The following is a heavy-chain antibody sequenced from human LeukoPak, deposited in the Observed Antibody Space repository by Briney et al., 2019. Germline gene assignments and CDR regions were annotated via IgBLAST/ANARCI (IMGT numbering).Heavy chain of an antibody. CDR1: GYTFTSYY. V-gene: IGHV1-46*01. D-gene: IGHD2-15*01. Sequence: ASVTVSCKASGYTFTSYYMHWVRQAPGQGLERMGIINPSGGSTSYAQKFQGRVTMTRDTSTSTVYMELSSLRSEDTAVYYCAIQVVVAATWSSPFDYWGQGTLVTVSS. CDR3: AIQVVVAATWSSPFDY. CDR2: INPSGGST. J-gene: IGHJ4*02.